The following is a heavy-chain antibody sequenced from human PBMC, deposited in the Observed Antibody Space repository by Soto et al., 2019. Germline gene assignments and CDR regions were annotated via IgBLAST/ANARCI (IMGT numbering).Heavy chain of an antibody. V-gene: IGHV3-23*01. CDR1: GFTFANHA. CDR2: TRPGGDST. D-gene: IGHD5-18*01. Sequence: DVQLLESGGGLVQPGGSLRLSCAASGFTFANHAMYWVRQAPGKGLEWVSSTRPGGDSTDYADSVKGRFTISRDNSKSTLYLQLNSLGVEDMAIYYCAIARGSTYGFFDYWGRGTLVTVSS. J-gene: IGHJ4*02. CDR3: AIARGSTYGFFDY.